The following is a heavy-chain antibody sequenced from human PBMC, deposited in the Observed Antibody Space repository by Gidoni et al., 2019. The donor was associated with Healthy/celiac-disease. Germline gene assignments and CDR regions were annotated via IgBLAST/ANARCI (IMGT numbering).Heavy chain of an antibody. J-gene: IGHJ2*01. Sequence: EVQLLESGGGLVQPGGSLRLSCAASGFTFSSYDMHWVRQATGKGLEWVSAIGTAGDTYYPGSVKGRFTISRENAKNSLYLQMNSLRAGDTAVYYCARGYYYGSGSYPGGYFDLWGRGTLVTVSS. CDR1: GFTFSSYD. CDR3: ARGYYYGSGSYPGGYFDL. CDR2: IGTAGDT. V-gene: IGHV3-13*04. D-gene: IGHD3-10*01.